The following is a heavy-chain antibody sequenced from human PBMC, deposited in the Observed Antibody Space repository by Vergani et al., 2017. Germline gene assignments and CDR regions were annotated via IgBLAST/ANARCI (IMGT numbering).Heavy chain of an antibody. D-gene: IGHD2-15*01. Sequence: EVQLLESGGSLKQPGGSVRLSCAASGFTFSTYAMHWVRQAPGKGLEWVSALTGGGGSTYYADSFKGRFIISRDNSRDTLYLQMNSLRPEDTAVYYCAIINNVVAALFDYWGQGTLVTVSS. CDR3: AIINNVVAALFDY. CDR2: LTGGGGST. V-gene: IGHV3-23*01. CDR1: GFTFSTYA. J-gene: IGHJ4*02.